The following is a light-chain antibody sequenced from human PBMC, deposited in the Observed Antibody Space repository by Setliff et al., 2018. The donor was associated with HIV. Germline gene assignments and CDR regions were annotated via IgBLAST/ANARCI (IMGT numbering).Light chain of an antibody. CDR1: SRDVGGGQNY. V-gene: IGLV2-14*01. Sequence: QSALTQPASVSGSPGQSITISCTGTSRDVGGGQNYVSWYQQYPGQAPKLMIYEVTKRPAGVSDRFSGSKSGNTASLIISGLQTEDEAEYYCSSFTSSSTYVLGIGTKVTVL. J-gene: IGLJ1*01. CDR2: EVT. CDR3: SSFTSSSTYV.